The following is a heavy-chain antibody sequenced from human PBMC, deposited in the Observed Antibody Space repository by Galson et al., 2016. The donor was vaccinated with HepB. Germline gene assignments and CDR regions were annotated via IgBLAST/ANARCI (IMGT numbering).Heavy chain of an antibody. Sequence: SVKVSCKASAYTFTNYAIHWVRQAPGQGLDWMGWIIPGNGDTKYSQTFQSRVTITRDTSANTAYMELSSLRSEDTAVYYCAREGNYYTLDYWGQGTLVTVSS. V-gene: IGHV1-3*01. CDR3: AREGNYYTLDY. D-gene: IGHD1-26*01. J-gene: IGHJ4*02. CDR2: IIPGNGDT. CDR1: AYTFTNYA.